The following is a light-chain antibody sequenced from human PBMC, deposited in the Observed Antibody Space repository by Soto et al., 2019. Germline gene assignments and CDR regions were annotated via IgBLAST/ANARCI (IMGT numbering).Light chain of an antibody. J-gene: IGKJ1*01. CDR2: DVS. Sequence: EIVLTQSPSSLSLSPGERASLSFRASESVSSNLAWYQHKPGQPPSLLIYDVSHRATGIPDRFSGSGSGTDFTLTISRLEPEDFAVYYCQQYGSSPWTFGQGTKVDIK. CDR3: QQYGSSPWT. V-gene: IGKV3-20*01. CDR1: ESVSSN.